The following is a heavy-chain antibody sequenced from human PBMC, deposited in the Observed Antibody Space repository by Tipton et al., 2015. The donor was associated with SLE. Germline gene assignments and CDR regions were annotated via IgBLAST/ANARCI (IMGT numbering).Heavy chain of an antibody. V-gene: IGHV4-59*01. CDR3: ARGGLGVSYYYYMDV. CDR1: GGSISSYY. CDR2: ICYSGST. D-gene: IGHD1-26*01. J-gene: IGHJ6*03. Sequence: TLSLTCTVSGGSISSYYWSWIRQPPGKGLEWIGYICYSGSTNYNPSLKSRVTISVDTSKNQFSLKLSSVTAADTAVYYCARGGLGVSYYYYMDVWGKGTTVTVSS.